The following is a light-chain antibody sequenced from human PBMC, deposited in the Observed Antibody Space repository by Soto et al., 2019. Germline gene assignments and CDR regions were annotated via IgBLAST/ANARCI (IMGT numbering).Light chain of an antibody. CDR3: SSLTSSNTWV. Sequence: QSVLTQPASVSGSPGQSITISCTGTNSDVGGYDYVSWYQHYPGKAPKLLIYQVNNRPSGVSSRFSDSKSGNTASLTFSVLQAEDEADYYCSSLTSSNTWVFGGGTKLTVL. CDR1: NSDVGGYDY. V-gene: IGLV2-14*01. J-gene: IGLJ3*02. CDR2: QVN.